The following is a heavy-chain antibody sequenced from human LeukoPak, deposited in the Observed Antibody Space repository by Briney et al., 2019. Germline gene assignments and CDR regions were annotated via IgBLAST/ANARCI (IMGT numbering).Heavy chain of an antibody. CDR1: GFTFSSYP. J-gene: IGHJ4*02. Sequence: GGSLRLSCSASGFTFSSYPMHWVRQAPGKGLVWVSRIGTDGSGTAYADSVKGRFTISRDNAKNTLHLLMNSLRAEDTAVYYCARDGIFDYWGQGTLVTVSS. V-gene: IGHV3-74*01. CDR3: ARDGIFDY. CDR2: IGTDGSGT.